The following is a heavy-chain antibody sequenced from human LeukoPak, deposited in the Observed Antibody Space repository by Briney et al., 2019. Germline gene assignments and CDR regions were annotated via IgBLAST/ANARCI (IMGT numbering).Heavy chain of an antibody. CDR1: GGSISSGGHY. CDR2: IYYSWST. D-gene: IGHD6-19*01. V-gene: IGHV4-31*03. CDR3: ARDRLGAVAGTFDYYYYGMDV. J-gene: IGHJ6*02. Sequence: SQTLSLTCTVSGGSISSGGHYWNWIRQQPGKGLEWIGHIYYSWSTNNNPSLKSRVAISEDSSKNQFSLKLSSVTAADTAVYFCARDRLGAVAGTFDYYYYGMDVWGQGTTVTVSS.